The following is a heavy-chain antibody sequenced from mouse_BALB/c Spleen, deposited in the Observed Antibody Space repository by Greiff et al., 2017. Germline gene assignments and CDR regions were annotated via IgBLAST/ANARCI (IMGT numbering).Heavy chain of an antibody. V-gene: IGHV14-4*02. Sequence: EVQLQQSGAELVRSGASVKLSCTASGFNIKDYYMHWVKQRPEQGLEWIGWIDPENGDTEYAPKFQGKATMTADTSSNTAYLQLSSLTSEDTAVYYCNAYGNYCAYWGQGTLVTVSA. CDR2: IDPENGDT. CDR1: GFNIKDYY. D-gene: IGHD2-1*01. CDR3: NAYGNYCAY. J-gene: IGHJ3*01.